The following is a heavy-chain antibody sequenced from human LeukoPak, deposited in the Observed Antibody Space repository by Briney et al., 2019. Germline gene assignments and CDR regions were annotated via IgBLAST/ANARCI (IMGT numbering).Heavy chain of an antibody. Sequence: PSGTLSLTCAVYGGSFSGYYWSWIRQPPGKGLEWIGEINHSGSTNYNPSLKSRVTISVDTSKNQFSLKLSSVTAADTAVYYCARQASYYYDSSGYYARTYYFDYWGQGTLVTVSS. D-gene: IGHD3-22*01. CDR3: ARQASYYYDSSGYYARTYYFDY. J-gene: IGHJ4*02. CDR1: GGSFSGYY. V-gene: IGHV4-34*01. CDR2: INHSGST.